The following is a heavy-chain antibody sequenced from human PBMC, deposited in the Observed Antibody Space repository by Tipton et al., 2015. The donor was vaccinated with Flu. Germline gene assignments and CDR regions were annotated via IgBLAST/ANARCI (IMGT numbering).Heavy chain of an antibody. CDR3: ARGDCSSTSCLDY. D-gene: IGHD2-2*01. CDR2: IYYSGST. Sequence: LRLSCTVSGGSISSYYWSWIRQPPGKGLEWIWYIYYSGSTNYNPSLKSRVTISVDTSKNQFSLKLSSVTAADTAVYYCARGDCSSTSCLDYWGQGTLVTVSS. CDR1: GGSISSYY. V-gene: IGHV4-59*01. J-gene: IGHJ4*02.